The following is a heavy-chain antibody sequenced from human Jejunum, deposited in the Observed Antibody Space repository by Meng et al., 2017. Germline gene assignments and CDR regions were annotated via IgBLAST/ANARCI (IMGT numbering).Heavy chain of an antibody. CDR3: AKDLYEYIWGNYDY. CDR2: ISAGSGST. CDR1: GFTFSFNNYA. Sequence: GGSLRLSCAASGFTFSFNNYAMTWVRQAPGKGLEWVSSISAGSGSTYYADSVKGRFTISRDDSKDTLYLQMNSLRAEDTAVYYCAKDLYEYIWGNYDYWGRGTLVTVSS. D-gene: IGHD3-16*01. V-gene: IGHV3-23*01. J-gene: IGHJ4*02.